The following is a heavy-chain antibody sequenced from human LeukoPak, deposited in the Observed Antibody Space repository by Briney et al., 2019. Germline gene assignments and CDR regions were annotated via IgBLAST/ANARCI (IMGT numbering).Heavy chain of an antibody. CDR1: GGSFSGYY. Sequence: SETLSLTCAVYGGSFSGYYWSWIRQPPGKGLEWIGEINHSGSTNYNPSLKSRVTISVDTSKSQFSLKLSSVTAADTAVYYCARGHRGYNWSPNWFDPWGQGTLVTVSS. CDR2: INHSGST. D-gene: IGHD1-20*01. CDR3: ARGHRGYNWSPNWFDP. J-gene: IGHJ5*02. V-gene: IGHV4-34*01.